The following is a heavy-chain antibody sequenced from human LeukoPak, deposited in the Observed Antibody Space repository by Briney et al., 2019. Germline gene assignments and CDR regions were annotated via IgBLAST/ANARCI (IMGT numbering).Heavy chain of an antibody. D-gene: IGHD1-1*01. V-gene: IGHV3-23*05. J-gene: IGHJ6*03. CDR3: AKRGNPTVGHHYLDV. CDR1: GFTFSSSD. Sequence: GGPLRLSCAASGFTFSSSDMSWVRQAPGSGLEWVSSIRHSDSTTYYADSVMGRFTISRDNSKNTLYLQMNSLSAEDTAVYYCAKRGNPTVGHHYLDVWGKGTTVSVSS. CDR2: IRHSDSTT.